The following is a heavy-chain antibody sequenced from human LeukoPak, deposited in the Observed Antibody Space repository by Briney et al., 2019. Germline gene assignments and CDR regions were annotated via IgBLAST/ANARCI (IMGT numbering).Heavy chain of an antibody. CDR1: GYTFTDYY. V-gene: IGHV1-2*02. CDR3: ARDNSSGYYFF. Sequence: GASVKVSCKAFGYTFTDYYMHWVRQAPGQGLEWMGWINPNSGGTNYAQKFQGRVTMTRDTSISTAYMELSRLRSDDTAVYYCARDNSSGYYFFWGQGTLVTVSS. CDR2: INPNSGGT. D-gene: IGHD3-22*01. J-gene: IGHJ4*02.